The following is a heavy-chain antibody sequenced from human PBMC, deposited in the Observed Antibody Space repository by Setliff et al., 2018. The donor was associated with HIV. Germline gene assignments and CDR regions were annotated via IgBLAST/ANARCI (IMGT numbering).Heavy chain of an antibody. D-gene: IGHD1-1*01. J-gene: IGHJ5*02. CDR1: GGSISSESSF. Sequence: LSLTCSVSGGSISSESSFWSWVRQYPGKGLELIGYISHSGNTYYTPSLESRITLSVDTSKNQFSLKVNSVTAADTAVYYCARLEDQLGPGWFAPWGQGTLVTVSS. CDR3: ARLEDQLGPGWFAP. CDR2: ISHSGNT. V-gene: IGHV4-31*03.